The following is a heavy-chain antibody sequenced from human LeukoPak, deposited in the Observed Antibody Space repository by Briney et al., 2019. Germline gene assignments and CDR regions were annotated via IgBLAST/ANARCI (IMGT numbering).Heavy chain of an antibody. CDR2: IRYVGINK. CDR1: GFTFSTYG. D-gene: IGHD2/OR15-2a*01. Sequence: PGGSLRLSCAASGFTFSTYGMHWVRQAPGKGLEWVSFIRYVGINKYYADSVKGRFTISRDNSKNTLYLQMNSLRAGDTAVYYCAKVGTVYFPLDFWGQGTLVTVSS. V-gene: IGHV3-30*02. J-gene: IGHJ4*02. CDR3: AKVGTVYFPLDF.